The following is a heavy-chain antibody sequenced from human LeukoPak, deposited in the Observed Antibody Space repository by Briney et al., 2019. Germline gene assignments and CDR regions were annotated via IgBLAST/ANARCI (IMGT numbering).Heavy chain of an antibody. CDR1: GYTFTGYY. J-gene: IGHJ3*02. Sequence: ASVTVSCKASGYTFTGYYMHWVRQAPGQGLEWMGRINPNSGGTNYAQKFQGRVTMTRDTSISTAYMELSRLRSDDTAVYYCARDLDPGGYDYAFDIWGQGTMVTVSS. D-gene: IGHD5-12*01. CDR2: INPNSGGT. CDR3: ARDLDPGGYDYAFDI. V-gene: IGHV1-2*06.